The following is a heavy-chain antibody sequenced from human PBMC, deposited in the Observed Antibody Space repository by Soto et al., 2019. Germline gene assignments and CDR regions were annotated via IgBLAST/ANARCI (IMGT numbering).Heavy chain of an antibody. CDR1: GGTFSSYA. CDR2: IIPIFGTA. Sequence: ASVKGSCKASGGTFSSYAISWVRQAPGQGLEWMGGIIPIFGTANYAQKFQGRVTITADKSTSTAYMELSSLRSEDTAVYYCARVPFSSSWYYFDYWGQGTLVTVSS. J-gene: IGHJ4*02. D-gene: IGHD6-13*01. V-gene: IGHV1-69*06. CDR3: ARVPFSSSWYYFDY.